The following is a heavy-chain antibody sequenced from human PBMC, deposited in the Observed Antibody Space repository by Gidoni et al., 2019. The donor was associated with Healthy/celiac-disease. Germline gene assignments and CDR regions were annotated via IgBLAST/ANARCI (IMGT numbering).Heavy chain of an antibody. Sequence: QVQLVQSGAAVKKPGSSVKVSCKASGDTFSSYAFSWVRQAPGQGLEWMGGIIPIFGTANYAQKFQGRVTITADESTSTAYMELSSLRSEDTAVYYCAVGGEGYAFDIWGQGTMVTVSS. V-gene: IGHV1-69*01. D-gene: IGHD3-10*01. CDR1: GDTFSSYA. CDR3: AVGGEGYAFDI. CDR2: IIPIFGTA. J-gene: IGHJ3*02.